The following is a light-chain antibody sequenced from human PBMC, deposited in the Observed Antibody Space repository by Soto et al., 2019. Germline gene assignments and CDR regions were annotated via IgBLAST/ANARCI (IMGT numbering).Light chain of an antibody. CDR3: QQHNQWPIT. J-gene: IGKJ5*01. CDR1: QNVDSN. Sequence: EIVLTQSPGTLSLSPGGRATLSCRASQNVDSNYLAWYQQKPGQAPRIIIFGASGRATGIPARFSGSGSGTEFTLTINSLQSEDSAVYYCQQHNQWPITFGQGTRLEIK. CDR2: GAS. V-gene: IGKV3D-15*01.